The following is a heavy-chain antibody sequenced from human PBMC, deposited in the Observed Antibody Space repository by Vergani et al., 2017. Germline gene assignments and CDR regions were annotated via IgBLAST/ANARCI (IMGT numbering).Heavy chain of an antibody. J-gene: IGHJ6*02. CDR2: VSPYNGNT. CDR3: ARDPDIVVVPAAPYYYYYYGMDV. CDR1: GYSFTNYG. D-gene: IGHD2-2*01. V-gene: IGHV1-18*01. Sequence: QSQLVQSGDEVKKPGASVKVSCKTSGYSFTNYGISWVLQAPGQGLEWLGWVSPYNGNTNYGQKIQGRVTMTTDTSTRTAYMQLRSLTFDDTAVYYCARDPDIVVVPAAPYYYYYYGMDVWGQGTTVTVSS.